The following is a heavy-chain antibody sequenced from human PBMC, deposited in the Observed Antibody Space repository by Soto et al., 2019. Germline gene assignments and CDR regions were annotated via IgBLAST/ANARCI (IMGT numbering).Heavy chain of an antibody. V-gene: IGHV4-30-2*06. CDR1: GGSVSSGVFS. Sequence: PSETLSLTCAISGGSVSSGVFSWNWILQSPGQGLEWIGYISHGGSPHYTPSLESRVTISVDRSTNVISLNLTSVTPADTAVYFCARGHYYYAMDVWGQGTTVTVSS. CDR2: ISHGGSP. J-gene: IGHJ6*02. CDR3: ARGHYYYAMDV.